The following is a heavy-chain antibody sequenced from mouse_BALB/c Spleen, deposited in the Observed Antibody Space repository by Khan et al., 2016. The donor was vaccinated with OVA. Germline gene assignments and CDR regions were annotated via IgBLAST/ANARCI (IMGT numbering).Heavy chain of an antibody. D-gene: IGHD2-1*01. J-gene: IGHJ2*01. Sequence: QVQLQQPGAELVNPGASVNLSCKASGYTLTSYWMHWVKQRPGQGLEWIGEINPSNGRTNYNEKFKSKATLTVDKSSSTAYMQLSSPTSEDSAVYYCARLLSNVDYWGQGTTLTVSS. CDR3: ARLLSNVDY. V-gene: IGHV1S81*02. CDR1: GYTLTSYW. CDR2: INPSNGRT.